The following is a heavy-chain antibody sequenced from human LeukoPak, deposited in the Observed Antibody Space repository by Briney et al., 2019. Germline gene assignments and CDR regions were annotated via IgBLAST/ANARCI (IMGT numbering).Heavy chain of an antibody. CDR3: ASSRGHCTATTCYANFDS. J-gene: IGHJ4*02. D-gene: IGHD2-8*02. Sequence: GGSLRLSCAASRFTFSDHHMSWIRQAPGKGLEWISYMRSSGSCIYYGCSVKGRFTVSRDNAKSPLYLQMDSLRADDTAVYYCASSRGHCTATTCYANFDSWGPGTLVTVSS. CDR2: MRSSGSCI. V-gene: IGHV3-11*04. CDR1: RFTFSDHH.